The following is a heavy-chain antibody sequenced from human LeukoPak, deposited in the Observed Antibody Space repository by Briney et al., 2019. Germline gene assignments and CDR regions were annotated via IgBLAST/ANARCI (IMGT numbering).Heavy chain of an antibody. J-gene: IGHJ4*02. V-gene: IGHV4-4*02. CDR3: DRGPDF. Sequence: SETLSLTCAVSGGSISSSHWWSGVRQPPGKGLEWIGEIYHSGSTNYNPPLKSRVTISVDNSKNQYTLKLTSVTAADTAVYYCDRGPDFWGQGTLVTVSS. CDR2: IYHSGST. D-gene: IGHD2-2*01. CDR1: GGSISSSHW.